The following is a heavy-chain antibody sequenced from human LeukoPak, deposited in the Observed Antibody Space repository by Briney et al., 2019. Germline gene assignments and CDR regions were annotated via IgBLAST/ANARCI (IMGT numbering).Heavy chain of an antibody. D-gene: IGHD6-13*01. V-gene: IGHV4-59*01. CDR1: GGSISSYY. J-gene: IGHJ6*02. Sequence: PSETLSLTCTVSGGSISSYYWSWIRQPPGKGLEWIGYIYYSGSTNYNPSLKSRVTISVDTSKNQFSLKLSSVTAADTAVYYCARLNSSSYHYYYYGMDVWGQGTTVTVSS. CDR3: ARLNSSSYHYYYYGMDV. CDR2: IYYSGST.